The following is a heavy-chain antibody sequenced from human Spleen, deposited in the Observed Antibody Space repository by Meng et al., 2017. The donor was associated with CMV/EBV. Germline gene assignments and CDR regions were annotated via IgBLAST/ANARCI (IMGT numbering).Heavy chain of an antibody. CDR1: GVSFSNYY. J-gene: IGHJ4*02. CDR2: INHSGST. Sequence: SQTLSLTCAVSGVSFSNYYWSWIRRPPGKGLEWIGKINHSGSTNYNPSLKSRVTMSVDTSKNQFSLKLSSVTAADTAVYYCARAHIINDFWSGQVSNYFDNWGQGTLVTVSS. D-gene: IGHD3-3*01. V-gene: IGHV4-34*01. CDR3: ARAHIINDFWSGQVSNYFDN.